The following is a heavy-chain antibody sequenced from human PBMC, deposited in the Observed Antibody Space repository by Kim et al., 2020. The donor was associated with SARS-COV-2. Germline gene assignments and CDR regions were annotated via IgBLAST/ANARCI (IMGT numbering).Heavy chain of an antibody. V-gene: IGHV1-69*01. CDR3: ARGTGITSFDY. Sequence: ANYAQKCQGRVTITADESTSTAYMELSSLRSEDTAVYYCARGTGITSFDYWGQGTLVTVSS. J-gene: IGHJ4*02. D-gene: IGHD1-20*01. CDR2: A.